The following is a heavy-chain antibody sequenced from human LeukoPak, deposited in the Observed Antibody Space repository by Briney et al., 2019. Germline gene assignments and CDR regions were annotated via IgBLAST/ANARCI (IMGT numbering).Heavy chain of an antibody. V-gene: IGHV3-30*03. Sequence: GGSLRLSCAASGFTFSRYGMHWVRQAPGKGLEWVAGISDDGRSEHFADSVKGRFTISRDNSKSTVFLQMNSLRSEDTAVYYCATEGDSSGHAGVFDYWGRGSLVTVSS. CDR2: ISDDGRSE. CDR1: GFTFSRYG. CDR3: ATEGDSSGHAGVFDY. D-gene: IGHD6-19*01. J-gene: IGHJ4*02.